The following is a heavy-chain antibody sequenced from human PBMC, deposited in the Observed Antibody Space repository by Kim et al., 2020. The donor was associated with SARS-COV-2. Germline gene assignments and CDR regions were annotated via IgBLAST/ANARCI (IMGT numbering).Heavy chain of an antibody. J-gene: IGHJ6*02. D-gene: IGHD3-16*02. V-gene: IGHV4-34*01. CDR1: GGSFSGYY. Sequence: SETLSLTCTVYGGSFSGYYWSWIRQSPGKGLEWIGEINHSGSSNYNPSLKNRVTISVEKSKNQISLNLTSVTAADRAVYYCTRRRQVSLYLYYYGMDVWGQGTTVTVSS. CDR3: TRRRQVSLYLYYYGMDV. CDR2: INHSGSS.